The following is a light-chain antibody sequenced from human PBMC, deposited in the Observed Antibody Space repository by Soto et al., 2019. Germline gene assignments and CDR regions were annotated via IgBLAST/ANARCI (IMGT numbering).Light chain of an antibody. J-gene: IGKJ1*01. Sequence: EIVLTQSPGTLSLSPGERATLSCRASQSVTSNYLAWYQQKPGQAPRLLIFGASSRATGIPDKFSGSGSGTDFPLTISRLEPDYFAVYYCQRYGGPSWTFRQGTRVEIK. CDR2: GAS. CDR3: QRYGGPSWT. CDR1: QSVTSNY. V-gene: IGKV3-20*01.